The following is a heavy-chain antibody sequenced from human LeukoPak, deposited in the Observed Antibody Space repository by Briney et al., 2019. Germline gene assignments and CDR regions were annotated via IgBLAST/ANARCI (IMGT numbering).Heavy chain of an antibody. CDR1: GFRFSSYR. V-gene: IGHV3-9*01. D-gene: IGHD3-22*01. CDR3: AKGLYDSSGYFDY. CDR2: ISWNSGSI. Sequence: GGSLRLSCAASGFRFSSYRMNWVRQAPGKGLEWVSGISWNSGSIGYADSVKGRFTISRDNAKNSLYLQMNSLRAEDTALYYCAKGLYDSSGYFDYWGQGTLVTVSS. J-gene: IGHJ4*02.